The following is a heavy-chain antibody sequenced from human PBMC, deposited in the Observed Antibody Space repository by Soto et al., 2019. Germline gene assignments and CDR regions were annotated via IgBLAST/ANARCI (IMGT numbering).Heavy chain of an antibody. V-gene: IGHV4-61*01. CDR1: GGSVSSGSYY. CDR2: IYYSGST. J-gene: IGHJ5*02. D-gene: IGHD4-4*01. CDR3: ARAVTRGGWFEH. Sequence: LSLTCTVSGGSVSSGSYYWSWIRQPPGQVLEWIGYIYYSGSTNYNPSLKSRVTISVDTSKNQFSLKLSSVTAADTAVYYCARAVTRGGWFEHWGKGNMVTVSS.